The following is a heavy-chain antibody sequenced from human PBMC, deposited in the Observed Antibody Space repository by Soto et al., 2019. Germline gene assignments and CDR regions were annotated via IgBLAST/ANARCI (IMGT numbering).Heavy chain of an antibody. CDR1: GGSISSSSYY. Sequence: QLQLQESGPGLVKPSETLSLTCTVSGGSISSSSYYWGWIRQPPGQGLEWIGSIYYSGSTYYNPSLNSGVPISVDTSKNQLSLKLGFLTAADTVVYYCAGHSSRLSNAFDIWGQGTMVTVSS. V-gene: IGHV4-39*01. D-gene: IGHD3-3*02. CDR2: IYYSGST. CDR3: AGHSSRLSNAFDI. J-gene: IGHJ3*02.